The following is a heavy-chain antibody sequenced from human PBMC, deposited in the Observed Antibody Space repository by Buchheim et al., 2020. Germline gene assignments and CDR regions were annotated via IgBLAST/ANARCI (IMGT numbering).Heavy chain of an antibody. CDR2: IIGSGGST. CDR3: AKDATGIPGWGATRHFDF. Sequence: EVQLLESGGGLVQPGGSLRLSCAASAFTFLSYAMHCVRQAPGKGLVWVSTIIGSGGSTYHADSVQGRFPVSLDNSKNTVYLQMDSLRAEDTAVYYCAKDATGIPGWGATRHFDFWGQGTL. V-gene: IGHV3-23*01. J-gene: IGHJ4*02. CDR1: AFTFLSYA. D-gene: IGHD1-26*01.